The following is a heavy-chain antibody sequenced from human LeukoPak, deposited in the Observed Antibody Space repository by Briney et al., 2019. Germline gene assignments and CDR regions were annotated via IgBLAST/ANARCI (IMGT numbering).Heavy chain of an antibody. V-gene: IGHV3-7*01. Sequence: GGSLRLSCAATGFTFSDFAMSWVRQTPGKGLEWVASIKYHGSDAHYVDSVRGRFTISRDNAKNSLFLQMNSLRAEDTAVYYCARIGGSGTYWDYWGQGTLVTVSS. CDR3: ARIGGSGTYWDY. J-gene: IGHJ4*02. D-gene: IGHD3-10*01. CDR1: GFTFSDFA. CDR2: IKYHGSDA.